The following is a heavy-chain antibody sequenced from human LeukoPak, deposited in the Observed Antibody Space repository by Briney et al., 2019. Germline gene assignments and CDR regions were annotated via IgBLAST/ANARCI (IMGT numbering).Heavy chain of an antibody. D-gene: IGHD3-3*01. CDR3: ARDRWYYDFWSGYYERYDAFDI. Sequence: SETLSLTCTVSGGSISSYYWSWIRQSPGKGLEWIGYIYYSGSTNFNPSLKSRVTISVDTSKNQFSLKLSSVTAADTAVYYCARDRWYYDFWSGYYERYDAFDIWGQGTMVTVSS. CDR2: IYYSGST. V-gene: IGHV4-59*12. CDR1: GGSISSYY. J-gene: IGHJ3*02.